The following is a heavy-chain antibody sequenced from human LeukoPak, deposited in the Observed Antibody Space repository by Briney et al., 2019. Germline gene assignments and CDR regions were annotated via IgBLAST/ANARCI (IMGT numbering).Heavy chain of an antibody. J-gene: IGHJ5*02. CDR1: GYTFTSYD. CDR3: ARGDIVVVPAAIPALYNWFDP. D-gene: IGHD2-2*02. Sequence: ASVTVSCKASGYTFTSYDINWVRQATGQGLEWMGWMNPNSGNTGYAQKFQGRVTMTRNTSISTAYMELSSLRSEDTAVYYCARGDIVVVPAAIPALYNWFDPWGQGTLVTVSS. V-gene: IGHV1-8*01. CDR2: MNPNSGNT.